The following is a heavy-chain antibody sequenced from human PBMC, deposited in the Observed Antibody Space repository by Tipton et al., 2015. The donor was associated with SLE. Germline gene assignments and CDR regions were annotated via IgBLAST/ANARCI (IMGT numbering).Heavy chain of an antibody. CDR3: ARSTYDSSGYL. D-gene: IGHD3-22*01. J-gene: IGHJ3*01. V-gene: IGHV4-4*07. CDR2: IYTNENT. CDR1: GGSISSYY. Sequence: TLSLTCTVSGGSISSYYWSWIRQPAGGGLEWIGRIYTNENTNYNPSLMGRVTMSLDTSKNQFSLRLNSVTAADMAVYYCARSTYDSSGYLWGQGAMVTVSS.